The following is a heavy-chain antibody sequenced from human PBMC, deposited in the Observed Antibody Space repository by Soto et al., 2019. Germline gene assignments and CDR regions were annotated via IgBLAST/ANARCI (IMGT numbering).Heavy chain of an antibody. Sequence: GESLKISCKGSGYSFTSYWISWVRQMPGKGLEWMGRIDPSDSYTNYSPSFQGHVTISADKSISTAYLQWSSLKASDTAMYYCATRLRVGANTHYYYYGMDVWGQGTTVTVSS. CDR3: ATRLRVGANTHYYYYGMDV. CDR1: GYSFTSYW. CDR2: IDPSDSYT. J-gene: IGHJ6*02. V-gene: IGHV5-10-1*01. D-gene: IGHD1-26*01.